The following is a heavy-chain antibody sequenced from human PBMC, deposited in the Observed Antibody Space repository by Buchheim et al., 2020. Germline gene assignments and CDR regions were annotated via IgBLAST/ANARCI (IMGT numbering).Heavy chain of an antibody. CDR3: ARDLDRYVGESIYYYYGMDV. V-gene: IGHV1-46*01. CDR1: GYTFTSYY. D-gene: IGHD3-16*02. CDR2: IYPSGGST. J-gene: IGHJ6*02. Sequence: QVQLVQSGAEVKKPGASVKVSCKASGYTFTSYYMHWVRQAPGQGLEWMGIIYPSGGSTSYAQKFQGRVTMTRDTSTSTVYMELSSLRSEDTAVYYCARDLDRYVGESIYYYYGMDVWGQGTT.